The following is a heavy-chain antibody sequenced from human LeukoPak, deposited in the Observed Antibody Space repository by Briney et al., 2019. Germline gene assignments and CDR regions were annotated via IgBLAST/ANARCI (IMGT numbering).Heavy chain of an antibody. V-gene: IGHV3-66*01. CDR3: ANIAAAGYYFQY. J-gene: IGHJ4*02. CDR1: GFTVSSKY. Sequence: GGSLRLSCAASGFTVSSKYMSWVRQAPGKGLEWVSVIYSGGSTYYADPVKGRFTISRDNSKNTLNLQMNSLRPEDTAVYYCANIAAAGYYFQYWGQGTLVTVSS. D-gene: IGHD6-13*01. CDR2: IYSGGST.